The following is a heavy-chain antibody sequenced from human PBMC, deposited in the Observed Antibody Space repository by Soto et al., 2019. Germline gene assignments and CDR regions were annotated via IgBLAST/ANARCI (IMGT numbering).Heavy chain of an antibody. V-gene: IGHV1-3*01. Sequence: ASVKVSCKASGYTFTRYTMNWVRQAPGQRLEWMGWINPDNGNTKSSQKFQDRVTITADESTSTAYMELSSLRSEDTAVYYCGRDPGTTRGSHWFDPWGQGTLVTVSS. CDR1: GYTFTRYT. J-gene: IGHJ5*02. D-gene: IGHD1-7*01. CDR3: GRDPGTTRGSHWFDP. CDR2: INPDNGNT.